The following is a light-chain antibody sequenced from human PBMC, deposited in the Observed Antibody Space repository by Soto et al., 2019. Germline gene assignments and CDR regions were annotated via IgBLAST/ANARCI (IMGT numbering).Light chain of an antibody. J-gene: IGKJ4*01. Sequence: EIVLTQSPATLSSFPGDRVTLSCRASQAVNTRLAWYQHKPGQAPRLLIYLTSNRAAGIPARFSGSGSGTEFTLTISSLQSEDFAVYYCQQYHNWVTFGGGTKVDIK. CDR3: QQYHNWVT. CDR1: QAVNTR. V-gene: IGKV3D-15*01. CDR2: LTS.